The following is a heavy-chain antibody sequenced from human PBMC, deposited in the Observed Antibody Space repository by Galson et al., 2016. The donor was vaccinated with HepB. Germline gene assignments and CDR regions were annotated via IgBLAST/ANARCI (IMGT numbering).Heavy chain of an antibody. CDR3: ARDLSGPDY. J-gene: IGHJ4*02. CDR1: GFTFNSYA. CDR2: ISSGGDIT. Sequence: SLRLSCAGSGFTFNSYAMNWVRQAPRKGPEWVAAISSGGDITYYADSVKGRFTISRDNSKNTLYLHMNGLRAEDTALYYCARDLSGPDYWGQGTLVTVSS. V-gene: IGHV3-23*01.